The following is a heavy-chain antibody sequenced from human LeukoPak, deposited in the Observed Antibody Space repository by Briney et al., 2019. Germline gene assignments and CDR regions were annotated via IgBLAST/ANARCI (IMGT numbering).Heavy chain of an antibody. CDR1: GGSISSGDYY. V-gene: IGHV4-30-4*01. CDR3: ASSYYYGSGHPPHYCLDY. J-gene: IGHJ4*02. D-gene: IGHD3-10*01. CDR2: IYYSGST. Sequence: SQTLSLTCTVSGGSISSGDYYWSWIRQPPGKGLEWIGYIYYSGSTYYNPSLKSRVTISVDTSKNQFSLKLSSVTAADTAVYYCASSYYYGSGHPPHYCLDYWGQGTLVTVSS.